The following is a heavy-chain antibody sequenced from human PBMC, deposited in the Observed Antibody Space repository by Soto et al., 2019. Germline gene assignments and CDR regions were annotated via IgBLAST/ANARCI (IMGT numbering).Heavy chain of an antibody. CDR3: ARVEIWFGELSTQYYFDY. D-gene: IGHD3-10*01. V-gene: IGHV1-69*01. CDR2: IIPIFGTA. CDR1: GGTFSSYA. J-gene: IGHJ4*02. Sequence: QVQLVQSGAEVKKPGSSVKVSCKASGGTFSSYAISWERQAPGQGLEWMGGIIPIFGTANYAQKFQGRVTITADESTSTAYMELSSLRSEDTAVYYCARVEIWFGELSTQYYFDYWGQGTLVTVSS.